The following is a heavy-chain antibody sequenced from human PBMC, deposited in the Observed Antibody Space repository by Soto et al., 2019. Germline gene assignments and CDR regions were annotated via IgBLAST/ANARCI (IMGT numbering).Heavy chain of an antibody. CDR1: GYTFSRYG. CDR3: ARDQGFRVVINSNWFDP. CDR2: IGAYNGNT. D-gene: IGHD2-21*01. J-gene: IGHJ5*02. V-gene: IGHV1-18*01. Sequence: ASVKVSCKXSGYTFSRYGIMWVRQAPGQGLEWMGWIGAYNGNTNSAEKLRGRLTMTTDASTTTAYMELRSLRSDDTAIYYCARDQGFRVVINSNWFDPWGQGTLVTVSS.